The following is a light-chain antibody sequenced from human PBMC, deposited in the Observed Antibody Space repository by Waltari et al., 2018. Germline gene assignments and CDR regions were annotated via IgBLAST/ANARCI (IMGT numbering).Light chain of an antibody. CDR2: AAS. CDR1: QNIRTY. CDR3: HQTYSTWT. V-gene: IGKV1-39*01. Sequence: TCRARQNIRTYLNWYQQKPGKVPTLLIFAASALQSGVPSRFRGSAAGTDFTLTISGLRPEDFATDFWHQTYSTWTFGIGTKVDI. J-gene: IGKJ1*01.